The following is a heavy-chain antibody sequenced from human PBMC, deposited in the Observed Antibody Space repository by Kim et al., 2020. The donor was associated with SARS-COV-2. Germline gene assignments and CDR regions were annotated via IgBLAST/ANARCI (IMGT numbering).Heavy chain of an antibody. V-gene: IGHV3-9*01. CDR2: ISWIGGSI. Sequence: GGSLRLSCAASGFTFDDYAMHWVRQAPWKGLEWVSGISWIGGSIGYVDSVKGRFTISRDNAKNSLYLQMNSLRPEDTALYYCAKSLGKFWYFDLWGRGTLVTVSS. J-gene: IGHJ2*01. D-gene: IGHD3-16*01. CDR1: GFTFDDYA. CDR3: AKSLGKFWYFDL.